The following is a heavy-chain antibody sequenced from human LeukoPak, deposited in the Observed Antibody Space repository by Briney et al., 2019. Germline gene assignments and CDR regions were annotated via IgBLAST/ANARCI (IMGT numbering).Heavy chain of an antibody. V-gene: IGHV3-30-3*01. J-gene: IGHJ4*02. CDR3: ARDLVGATTGFVGPFDY. Sequence: GGSLRLSCAASGFTFSSYAMHWVRQAPGKGLEWVAVISYDGGNKYYADSVKGRFTISRDNSKNTPYLQMNSLRAEDTAVYYCARDLVGATTGFVGPFDYWGQGTLVTVSS. D-gene: IGHD1-26*01. CDR2: ISYDGGNK. CDR1: GFTFSSYA.